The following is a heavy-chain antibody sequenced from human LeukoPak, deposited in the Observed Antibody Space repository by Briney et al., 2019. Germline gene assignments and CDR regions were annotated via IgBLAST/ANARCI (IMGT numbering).Heavy chain of an antibody. Sequence: GGSLRLSCAASGFTFSSYWMSWVRQAPGKGLEWVANIKQDGSEKYYVDSVKGRFTISRDNAKNSLYLQMNSLRAEDTALYYCARVARGWFGELLYFDYWGQGTLVTVSS. V-gene: IGHV3-7*03. CDR3: ARVARGWFGELLYFDY. CDR1: GFTFSSYW. CDR2: IKQDGSEK. J-gene: IGHJ4*02. D-gene: IGHD3-10*01.